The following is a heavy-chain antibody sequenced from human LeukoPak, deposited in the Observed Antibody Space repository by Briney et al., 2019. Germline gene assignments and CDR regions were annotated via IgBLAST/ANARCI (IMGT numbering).Heavy chain of an antibody. CDR2: INPSGGST. Sequence: GESLKISCKGSGYSFTSYWIGWVRQMPGKGLEWMGIINPSGGSTSYAQKFQGRVTITADESTSTAYMELNSLRSEDTAVYYCARDPSMIRGENTPYFDYWGQGTLVTVSS. V-gene: IGHV1-46*01. J-gene: IGHJ4*02. D-gene: IGHD3-10*01. CDR3: ARDPSMIRGENTPYFDY. CDR1: GYSFTSYW.